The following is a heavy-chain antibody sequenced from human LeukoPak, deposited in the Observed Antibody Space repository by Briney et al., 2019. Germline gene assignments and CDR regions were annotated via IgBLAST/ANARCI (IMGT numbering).Heavy chain of an antibody. Sequence: SETLSLTCAVYGGSFSGYYWSWIRQPPGKGLEWIGEINHSGSTNYNPSLKSRVIISVDTSKNQFSLKLSSVTAADTAVYYCATLGGRWLLRDYWGQGTLVTVSS. CDR2: INHSGST. D-gene: IGHD3-3*01. J-gene: IGHJ4*02. CDR3: ATLGGRWLLRDY. V-gene: IGHV4-34*01. CDR1: GGSFSGYY.